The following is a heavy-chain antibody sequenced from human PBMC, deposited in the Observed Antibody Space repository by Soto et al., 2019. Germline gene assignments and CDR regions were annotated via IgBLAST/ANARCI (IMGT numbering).Heavy chain of an antibody. D-gene: IGHD1-1*01. V-gene: IGHV4-4*07. J-gene: IGHJ5*02. CDR2: IYATGTT. CDR1: GSSSSGFY. Sequence: SATRSLTCTFAGSSSSGFYLSWLGKSAGKGLEWIGRIYATGTTDYNPSLKSRVMMSVDTSKKQFSLKLRSVTAADTAVYYCVRDGTKTLRDWFDPWGQGTLVTVSS. CDR3: VRDGTKTLRDWFDP.